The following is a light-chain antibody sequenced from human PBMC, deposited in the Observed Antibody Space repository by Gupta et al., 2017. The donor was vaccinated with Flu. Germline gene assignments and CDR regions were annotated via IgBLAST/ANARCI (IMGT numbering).Light chain of an antibody. V-gene: IGLV3-19*01. Sequence: ERITCTCERERIRSHNANWYQQRPGQATCLVIYDDNKRPSKIPERFAGSSSGNTATVTISGAQAEEEADYYCDSGDSRGNYVVFGGGTKLTVL. CDR1: RIRSHN. CDR3: DSGDSRGNYVV. CDR2: DDN. J-gene: IGLJ3*02.